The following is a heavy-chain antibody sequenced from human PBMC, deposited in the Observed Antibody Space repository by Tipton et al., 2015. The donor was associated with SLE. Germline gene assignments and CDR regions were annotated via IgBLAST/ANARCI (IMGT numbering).Heavy chain of an antibody. D-gene: IGHD1-26*01. CDR1: GGSIISSSHY. CDR3: ARRGVGATYWYFDL. V-gene: IGHV4-39*01. Sequence: LRLSCTVSGGSIISSSHYWGWIRQPPGKGLEYIGSIYYSGSPYYNPSLKSRVTISLDTSKNQFSLKLSSVTAADTAAYYCARRGVGATYWYFDLWGRGTLVTVSS. J-gene: IGHJ2*01. CDR2: IYYSGSP.